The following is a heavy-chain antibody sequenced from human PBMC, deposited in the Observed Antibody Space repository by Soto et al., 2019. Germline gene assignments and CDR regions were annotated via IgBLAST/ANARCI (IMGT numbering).Heavy chain of an antibody. CDR1: GFTFSSYV. CDR3: ARSSRFTIFGVVIIFEAFDI. D-gene: IGHD3-3*01. J-gene: IGHJ3*02. Sequence: PGGSLRLSCAASGFTFSSYVMHWVRQAPGKGLEWVAVISYDGSNKYYADSVKGRFTISRDNSKNSLYLQMNSLGAEDTAVYYCARSSRFTIFGVVIIFEAFDIWGQGTMVTVSS. CDR2: ISYDGSNK. V-gene: IGHV3-30*03.